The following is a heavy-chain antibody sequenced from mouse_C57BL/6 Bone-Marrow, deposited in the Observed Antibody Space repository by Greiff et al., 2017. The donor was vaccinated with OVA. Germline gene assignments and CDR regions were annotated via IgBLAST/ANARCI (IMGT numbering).Heavy chain of an antibody. J-gene: IGHJ3*01. D-gene: IGHD4-1*01. CDR1: GYTFTSYW. CDR2: IEPSDSET. CDR3: ARRVGRAWFAY. Sequence: VPLPQPGAELVRPGSSVKLSCKASGYTFTSYWMPWVKQRPIQGLEWIGNIEPSDSETHYNKKFKDKATLTVDKSSSTAYMQLSSLTSEDSAVYYCARRVGRAWFAYWGQGTLVTVSA. V-gene: IGHV1-52*01.